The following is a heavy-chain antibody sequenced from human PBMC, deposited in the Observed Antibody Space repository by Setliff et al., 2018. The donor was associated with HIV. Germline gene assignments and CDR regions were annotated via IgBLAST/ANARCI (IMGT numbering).Heavy chain of an antibody. CDR2: IYWDDDK. CDR1: GSSLSTRGVG. D-gene: IGHD6-19*01. V-gene: IGHV2-5*02. J-gene: IGHJ1*01. Sequence: SGPTLVNPTQTLTLTCTFSGSSLSTRGVGVGWIRQSPRKALEWLALIYWDDDKRYSPALKSRLTITKDTSKNQVVLTMTNMDPVDTATYYCAHTGKEQWLTQEYFQHWGQGTLVTVSS. CDR3: AHTGKEQWLTQEYFQH.